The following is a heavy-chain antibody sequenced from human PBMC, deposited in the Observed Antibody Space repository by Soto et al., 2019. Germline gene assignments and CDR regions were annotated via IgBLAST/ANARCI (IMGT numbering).Heavy chain of an antibody. CDR3: ARVRYDILTGYYIPPHWFDP. CDR1: GGSISSGGYY. CDR2: IYYSGST. Sequence: SETLSLTCTVSGGSISSGGYYWSWIRQHPGKGLEWIGYIYYSGSTYYNPSLKSRVTISVDTSKNQFSLKLSSVTAADTAVYYCARVRYDILTGYYIPPHWFDPWGQGTLVTVSS. V-gene: IGHV4-31*03. J-gene: IGHJ5*02. D-gene: IGHD3-9*01.